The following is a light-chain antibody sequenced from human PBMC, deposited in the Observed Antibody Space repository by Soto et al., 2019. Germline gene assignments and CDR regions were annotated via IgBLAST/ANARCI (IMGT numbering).Light chain of an antibody. V-gene: IGKV1-33*01. CDR1: QDISNS. CDR2: DAS. CDR3: QQYQNLPFT. Sequence: DIQMTQSPSSLSASVGDRVTITCQASQDISNSLNWYQQKSGKDPKLLIYDASNLETGVPSRFSGSGSWTDFTFTISSLQPEDIATYYCQQYQNLPFTFGPGTKVEIK. J-gene: IGKJ3*01.